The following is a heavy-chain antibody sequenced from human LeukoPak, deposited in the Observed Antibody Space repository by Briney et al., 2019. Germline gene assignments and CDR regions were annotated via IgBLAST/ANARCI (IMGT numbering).Heavy chain of an antibody. J-gene: IGHJ4*02. CDR1: GYTFTGYY. CDR3: ARASIRDYSLIPDSFDY. D-gene: IGHD4-11*01. CDR2: INPNSGGT. Sequence: ASVKVSCKASGYTFTGYYMHWVRQAPGQGLEWMGRINPNSGGTNYAQKFQGRVTMTRDTSISTAYMERSRLRSDDTSVYYCARASIRDYSLIPDSFDYWGQGTLVTVSS. V-gene: IGHV1-2*06.